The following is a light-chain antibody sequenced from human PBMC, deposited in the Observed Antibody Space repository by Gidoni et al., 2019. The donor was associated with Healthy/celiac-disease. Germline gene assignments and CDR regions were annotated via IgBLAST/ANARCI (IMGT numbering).Light chain of an antibody. CDR1: SPHIVAGYD. J-gene: IGLJ3*02. CDR2: GNT. CDR3: QSYDSSLSGWV. Sequence: QSVLTQPPSVSGAPGQRVTIACNGSSPHIVAGYDVHWYQQLPGTTPKLLIYGNTTRPSGVPDRFSGSKSGTSASLAITGLQAEDEADYYCQSYDSSLSGWVFGGGTELTVL. V-gene: IGLV1-40*01.